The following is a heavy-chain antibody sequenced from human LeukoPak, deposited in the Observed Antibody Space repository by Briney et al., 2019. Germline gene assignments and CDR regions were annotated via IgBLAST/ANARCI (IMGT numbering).Heavy chain of an antibody. CDR3: ARDFTGHSSSWYSGRYYFDY. J-gene: IGHJ4*02. Sequence: PGGSLRLSCAASGFTFSSYWMSWVRQAPGKGLEWVANIKQDGSEKYYVDSVKGRFTISRDNAKNSLYLQMNSLRAEDTAVYYCARDFTGHSSSWYSGRYYFDYWGQGTLVTVSS. CDR2: IKQDGSEK. V-gene: IGHV3-7*01. CDR1: GFTFSSYW. D-gene: IGHD6-13*01.